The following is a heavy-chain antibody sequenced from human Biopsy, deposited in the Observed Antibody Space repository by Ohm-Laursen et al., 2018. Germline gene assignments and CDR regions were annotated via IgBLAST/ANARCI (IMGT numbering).Heavy chain of an antibody. CDR1: GYTFTSYE. Sequence: GASVKVSCKASGYTFTSYEINWVRQATGQGLEWMGWMNPDSGNTGYAQNFRGRVTMTRNTSISTAYMELSSLKSEDTAVYFCARAVPPLFYYGSGSSNWFDPWGQGTLVTVSS. CDR2: MNPDSGNT. J-gene: IGHJ5*02. V-gene: IGHV1-8*01. D-gene: IGHD3-10*01. CDR3: ARAVPPLFYYGSGSSNWFDP.